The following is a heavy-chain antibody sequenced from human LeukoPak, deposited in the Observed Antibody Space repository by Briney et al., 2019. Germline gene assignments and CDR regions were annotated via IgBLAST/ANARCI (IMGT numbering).Heavy chain of an antibody. CDR1: GFMFSDYY. Sequence: GGSLRLSCVGSGFMFSDYYMSWIRQAPGKGLEWVSYISNDSVDKYYVDSVRGRFTLSRDNAKKSMYLQMSGLRVEDTAVYYCARRDWVSGAVRAFDIWGQGTMVTVSS. D-gene: IGHD3-3*01. CDR3: ARRDWVSGAVRAFDI. V-gene: IGHV3-11*04. J-gene: IGHJ3*02. CDR2: ISNDSVDK.